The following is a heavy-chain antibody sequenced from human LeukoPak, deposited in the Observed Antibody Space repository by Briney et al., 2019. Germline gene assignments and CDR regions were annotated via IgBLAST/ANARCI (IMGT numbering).Heavy chain of an antibody. J-gene: IGHJ3*02. CDR3: TSFAPYEAFDI. CDR1: GFTVSSNY. V-gene: IGHV3-23*01. CDR2: LSDSGDDT. Sequence: PGGSLRLSCAASGFTVSSNYMSWVRQAPGKGLEWVSTLSDSGDDTYYADSVKGRFTISRDNSKNTPYLQMNSLRAEDTAIYYCTSFAPYEAFDIWGQGTMVTVSS.